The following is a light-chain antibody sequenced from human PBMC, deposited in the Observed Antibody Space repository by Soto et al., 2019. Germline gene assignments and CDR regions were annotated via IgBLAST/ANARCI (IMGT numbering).Light chain of an antibody. CDR1: QSFRGL. Sequence: VLTQSPVTLSLSPGERATLSCRASQSFRGLLAWYQQKPGQAPRLLIYDAYNRATGIPPRFSGSGSGTDFTLTISSLEPEDAAVYYCQQLNMWPITFGQGTRLEIK. V-gene: IGKV3-11*01. CDR2: DAY. CDR3: QQLNMWPIT. J-gene: IGKJ5*01.